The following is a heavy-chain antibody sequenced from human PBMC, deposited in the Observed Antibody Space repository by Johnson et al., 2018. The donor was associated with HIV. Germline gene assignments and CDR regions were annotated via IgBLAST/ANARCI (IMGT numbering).Heavy chain of an antibody. V-gene: IGHV3-23*04. CDR1: GFTFSNYA. CDR2: ISGSGGST. CDR3: AREALDAFDI. Sequence: MLLVESGGGVVQPGRSLRLSCAASGFTFSNYAMSWVRQAPGKGLEWVSAISGSGGSTYCADAVKGRFTISRDNAKNSLYLQMNSLRAEDTAVYYFAREALDAFDIWGQGTMVTVSS. J-gene: IGHJ3*02.